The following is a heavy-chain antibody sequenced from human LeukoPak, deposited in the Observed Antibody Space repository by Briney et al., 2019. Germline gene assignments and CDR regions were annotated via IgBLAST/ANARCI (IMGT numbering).Heavy chain of an antibody. CDR3: ARDSGTYYDFWSGYSYYFDY. Sequence: ASVKVSCKASGYTFTGYYMHWVRQAPGQGLEWMGWINPNSGGTNYALKFQGRVTMTRDTSISTAYMELSRLRSDDTAVYYCARDSGTYYDFWSGYSYYFDYWGQGTLVTVSS. D-gene: IGHD3-3*01. CDR2: INPNSGGT. V-gene: IGHV1-2*02. CDR1: GYTFTGYY. J-gene: IGHJ4*02.